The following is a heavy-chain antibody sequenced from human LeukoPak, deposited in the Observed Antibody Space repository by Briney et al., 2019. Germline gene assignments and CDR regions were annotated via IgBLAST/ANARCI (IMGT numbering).Heavy chain of an antibody. V-gene: IGHV3-48*03. CDR3: ARDPGQRDYGDYTYYFDY. Sequence: PGGSLRLSXVASGFTFSSYEINSVRQAPGKGLEWLSYISSSGRTIYYADSVQGRFTISRDNAKNSLYLQMNSLRAEDTAVYYCARDPGQRDYGDYTYYFDYWGQGTLVTVSS. CDR2: ISSSGRTI. D-gene: IGHD4-17*01. CDR1: GFTFSSYE. J-gene: IGHJ4*02.